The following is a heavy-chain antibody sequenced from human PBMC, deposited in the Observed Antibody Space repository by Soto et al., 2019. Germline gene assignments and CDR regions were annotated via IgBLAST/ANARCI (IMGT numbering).Heavy chain of an antibody. V-gene: IGHV4-30-4*08. CDR3: ARGGRYYDFWSTQGFDP. Sequence: SETLSLTCTVSGGSISSGGYYWNWIRQHPGKGLEWIGYIYYSGSTYYNPSLKSRVTISVDTSKNQFSLKLSSVTAADTAVYYCARGGRYYDFWSTQGFDPWGQGTLVTVSS. J-gene: IGHJ5*02. CDR2: IYYSGST. CDR1: GGSISSGGYY. D-gene: IGHD3-3*01.